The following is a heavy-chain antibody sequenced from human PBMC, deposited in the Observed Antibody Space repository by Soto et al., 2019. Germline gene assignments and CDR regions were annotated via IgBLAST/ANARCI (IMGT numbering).Heavy chain of an antibody. CDR2: ISSSSSYI. V-gene: IGHV3-21*01. D-gene: IGHD3-22*01. Sequence: GALRLSCAASGFTFSSYSMNWVRQAPGKGLEWVSSISSSSSYIYYADSVKGRFTISRDNAKNSLYLQMNSLRAEDTAVYYCARDRSMNYGMDVWGQGTTVTVSS. CDR3: ARDRSMNYGMDV. CDR1: GFTFSSYS. J-gene: IGHJ6*02.